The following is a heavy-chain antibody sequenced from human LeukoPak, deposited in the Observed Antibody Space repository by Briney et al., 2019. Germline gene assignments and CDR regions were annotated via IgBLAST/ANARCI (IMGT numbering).Heavy chain of an antibody. CDR2: ISYDGSNK. Sequence: PGRSLRLSCAASGFTFSSYAMHWVRQAPGKGLEWVAVISYDGSNKYYADSVKGRFTISRDNSKNTLYLQMNSLRAEDTAVYYCAKDSVGDGHSDYWGQGTLVTVSS. CDR3: AKDSVGDGHSDY. J-gene: IGHJ4*02. CDR1: GFTFSSYA. V-gene: IGHV3-30*04. D-gene: IGHD3-16*01.